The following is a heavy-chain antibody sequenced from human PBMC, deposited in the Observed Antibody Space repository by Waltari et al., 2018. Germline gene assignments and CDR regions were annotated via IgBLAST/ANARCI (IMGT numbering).Heavy chain of an antibody. CDR1: GFTFSLYS. D-gene: IGHD6-25*01. J-gene: IGHJ3*02. V-gene: IGHV3-30*14. Sequence: QVHLVESGGGVVKPGRSLSLSCAASGFTFSLYSMNWVRQAPGKGLEWVAFISGDGTTQYYADSVKGRVTVSRDNSMNTVFLQMNTLRPEDTALYYCARRSSSGVFRALDMWGQGTMVSVSS. CDR2: ISGDGTTQ. CDR3: ARRSSSGVFRALDM.